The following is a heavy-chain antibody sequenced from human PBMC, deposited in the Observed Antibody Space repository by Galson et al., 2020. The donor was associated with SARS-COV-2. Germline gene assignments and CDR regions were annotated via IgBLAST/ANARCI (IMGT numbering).Heavy chain of an antibody. J-gene: IGHJ1*01. CDR1: GLTFNNAW. D-gene: IGHD2-8*02. CDR3: TTDQSCAGGVCYSSGGAVQH. CDR2: TKSKTDGGTT. V-gene: IGHV3-15*01. Sequence: GGSLRLSCATSGLTFNNAWMSWVRQAPGKGLEWIGRTKSKTDGGTTDYSAPVQGRFIISRDDSKKMVYLQMKSLKTEDTAVYYCTTDQSCAGGVCYSSGGAVQHWGQGTLVTVSS.